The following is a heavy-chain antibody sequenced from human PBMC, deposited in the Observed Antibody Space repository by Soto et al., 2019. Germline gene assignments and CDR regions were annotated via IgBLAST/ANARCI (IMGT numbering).Heavy chain of an antibody. CDR1: GFTFNNYA. D-gene: IGHD3-22*01. V-gene: IGHV3-30*09. CDR2: ISYDGNNQ. Sequence: QVQLVESGGGVVQPGRSLRLSCAASGFTFNNYAMHWVRQAPGKGLEWVAVISYDGNNQYYADSVKGRFANSRDNSKNTLYLQMNSLRDEDTAVYYCARDRVYYYDSSGYYNFEYWGQGSLVTVSS. J-gene: IGHJ4*02. CDR3: ARDRVYYYDSSGYYNFEY.